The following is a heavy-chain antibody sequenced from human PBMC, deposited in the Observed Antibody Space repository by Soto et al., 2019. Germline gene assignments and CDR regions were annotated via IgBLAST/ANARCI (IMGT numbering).Heavy chain of an antibody. CDR2: ISGGGGST. Sequence: EVQLLESGGGLVQPGGSLRLSCSASGFTFSSYAMSWVRQAPGRGLEWVSAISGGGGSTYYADSVKGRFTISRDSSKNTLYLQMNSLRADDTAVYYCAKDPIVGPDHYFDSWGQGTLVTVSS. CDR1: GFTFSSYA. D-gene: IGHD1-26*01. CDR3: AKDPIVGPDHYFDS. J-gene: IGHJ4*02. V-gene: IGHV3-23*01.